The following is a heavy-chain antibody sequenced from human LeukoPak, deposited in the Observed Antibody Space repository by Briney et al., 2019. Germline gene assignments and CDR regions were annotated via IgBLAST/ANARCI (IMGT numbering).Heavy chain of an antibody. J-gene: IGHJ4*02. CDR3: AKDIYYFDY. D-gene: IGHD3-9*01. CDR1: GFTFSNYA. CDR2: VSYDGSSK. V-gene: IGHV3-30-3*01. Sequence: GRSLRLSCAASGFTFSNYALHWVRQAPGKGLEWVAVVSYDGSSKNYADSVKGRFTISRDTSKNTLYLQMNNLRGEDTAVYYCAKDIYYFDYWGQGTLVTVSS.